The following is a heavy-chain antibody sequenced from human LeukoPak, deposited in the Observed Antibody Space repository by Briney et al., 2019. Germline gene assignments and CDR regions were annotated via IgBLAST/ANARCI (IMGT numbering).Heavy chain of an antibody. CDR1: GFTVSSNY. J-gene: IGHJ5*02. CDR3: ASGKQLFNWFDP. CDR2: IYSGGST. Sequence: QTGGSLRLSCAASGFTVSSNYMSWVRQAPGKGLEWVSVIYSGGSTYYADSVKGRFTISRDNSKNTLYLQMNSLRAEDTAVYYCASGKQLFNWFDPWGQGTLVTVSS. D-gene: IGHD6-13*01. V-gene: IGHV3-53*01.